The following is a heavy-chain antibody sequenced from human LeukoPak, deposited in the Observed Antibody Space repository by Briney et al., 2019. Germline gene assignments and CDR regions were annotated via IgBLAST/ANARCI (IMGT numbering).Heavy chain of an antibody. V-gene: IGHV1-2*02. J-gene: IGHJ3*02. Sequence: ASVKVSCKASGYTFTGYYMHLVRQAPGQGLEWMGWINPNSGGTNYAQKFQGRVTMTRDTSISTAYMELSRLRSDDTAEYYCARDYGYYDFWSGSRAFDIWSQGTMVTVSS. CDR1: GYTFTGYY. D-gene: IGHD3-3*01. CDR2: INPNSGGT. CDR3: ARDYGYYDFWSGSRAFDI.